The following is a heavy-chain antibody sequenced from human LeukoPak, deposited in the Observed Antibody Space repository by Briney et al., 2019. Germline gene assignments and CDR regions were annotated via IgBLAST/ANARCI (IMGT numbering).Heavy chain of an antibody. D-gene: IGHD3-9*01. CDR3: ARDRYDILTGYYPSYYFDY. Sequence: ASVKVSCKASGYTFTNYYMHWVRQAPGQGLEWMGIINPSGGGTSYAQKFQGRLTMTRDTSTTTVYMELSSLRSEDTAVYYCARDRYDILTGYYPSYYFDYWGQGTLVTVSS. V-gene: IGHV1-46*01. CDR1: GYTFTNYY. CDR2: INPSGGGT. J-gene: IGHJ4*02.